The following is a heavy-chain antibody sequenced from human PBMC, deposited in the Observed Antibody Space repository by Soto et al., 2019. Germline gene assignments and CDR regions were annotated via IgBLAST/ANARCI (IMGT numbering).Heavy chain of an antibody. CDR2: ISGSGGST. V-gene: IGHV3-23*01. D-gene: IGHD3-3*01. CDR1: GFTFSSYA. J-gene: IGHJ4*02. CDR3: ANEFWSGYSSSRYAHY. Sequence: GGSLRLRCAASGFTFSSYAMSWVRQAPGKGLEWVSAISGSGGSTYYADSVKGRFTISRDNSKNTLYLQMNSLRAEDTAVYYCANEFWSGYSSSRYAHYWGQGTLVTVSS.